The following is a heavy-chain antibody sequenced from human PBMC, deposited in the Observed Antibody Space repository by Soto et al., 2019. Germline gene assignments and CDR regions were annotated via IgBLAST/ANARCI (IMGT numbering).Heavy chain of an antibody. V-gene: IGHV4-4*02. CDR3: AMRDTVMGGQNFDY. D-gene: IGHD5-18*01. Sequence: QVQLQESGPGLVKPSGTLSLTCAVSGGSINSSNWWSWVRQPPGKGLERIGEIYHSGSTNYNPSLKSRVTISVDKSKNQFSLKLSSVTAADTAVYYCAMRDTVMGGQNFDYWGQGTLVTVSS. CDR1: GGSINSSNW. J-gene: IGHJ4*02. CDR2: IYHSGST.